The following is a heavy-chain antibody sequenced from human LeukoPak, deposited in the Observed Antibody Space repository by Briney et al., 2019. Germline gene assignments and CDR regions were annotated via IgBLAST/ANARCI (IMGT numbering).Heavy chain of an antibody. CDR2: ISGSGGST. CDR3: AKDLGPDY. V-gene: IGHV3-23*01. CDR1: GFTYSSYA. Sequence: GGSLRLSCAASGFTYSSYAMSWVRQGPGKGLEWVSAISGSGGSTYYADSVKGRFTTSRDNSKNTLYLRMNSLRAEDTAVYYCAKDLGPDYWGQGTLVTVSS. J-gene: IGHJ4*02.